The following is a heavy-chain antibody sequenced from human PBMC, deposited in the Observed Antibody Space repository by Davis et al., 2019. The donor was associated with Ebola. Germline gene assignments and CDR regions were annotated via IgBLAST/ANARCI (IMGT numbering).Heavy chain of an antibody. CDR3: AGSYSSSWYRIYYYYGMDV. CDR2: IKQDGSEK. D-gene: IGHD6-13*01. CDR1: GFTFSSYW. J-gene: IGHJ6*02. Sequence: GGSLRLSCAASGFTFSSYWMSWVRQAPGKGLEWVANIKQDGSEKYYADSVKGRFTISRDNSKNTLYLQMNSLRAEDTAVYYCAGSYSSSWYRIYYYYGMDVWGQGTTVTVSS. V-gene: IGHV3-7*03.